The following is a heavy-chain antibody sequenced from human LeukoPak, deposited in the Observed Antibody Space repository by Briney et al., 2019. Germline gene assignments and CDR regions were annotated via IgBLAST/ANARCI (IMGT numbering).Heavy chain of an antibody. J-gene: IGHJ5*02. CDR1: GFTVSSNY. D-gene: IGHD6-19*01. Sequence: PGGSLRLSCAASGFTVSSNYMSWVRQASGKGLEWVSVIYSGGSTYYADSVKGRFTISRDNSKNTLYLQMNSLRAEDTAVYYCARDRVAVAGGRWFDPWGQGTLVTVSS. V-gene: IGHV3-53*01. CDR3: ARDRVAVAGGRWFDP. CDR2: IYSGGST.